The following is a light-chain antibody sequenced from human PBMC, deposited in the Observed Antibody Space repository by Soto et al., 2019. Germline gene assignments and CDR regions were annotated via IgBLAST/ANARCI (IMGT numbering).Light chain of an antibody. Sequence: QSALTQPPSASGSPGQSVTISCTGTSSDVGGYNYVSWYQQHPGKAPKLMIYEVSKRPSGVPDRFSGSKSGNTPSLTVSGLQAEDEADYYCSSYAGSTHVVFGGGTKLTVL. CDR1: SSDVGGYNY. CDR3: SSYAGSTHVV. CDR2: EVS. J-gene: IGLJ2*01. V-gene: IGLV2-8*01.